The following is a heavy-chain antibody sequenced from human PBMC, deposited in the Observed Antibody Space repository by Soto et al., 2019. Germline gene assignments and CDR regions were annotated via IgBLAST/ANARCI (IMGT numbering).Heavy chain of an antibody. CDR2: IYPGDSDT. J-gene: IGHJ6*02. Sequence: PXESLTISCKGSGYRVTSSWIGLVRQMPGKGLEWMGIIYPGDSDTRYSPSFQGQVTISADKSISTAYLQWSSLKASDTAMYYCARHIYYDTSGYPILGMDVWGQGTTVTVSS. D-gene: IGHD3-22*01. V-gene: IGHV5-51*01. CDR1: GYRVTSSW. CDR3: ARHIYYDTSGYPILGMDV.